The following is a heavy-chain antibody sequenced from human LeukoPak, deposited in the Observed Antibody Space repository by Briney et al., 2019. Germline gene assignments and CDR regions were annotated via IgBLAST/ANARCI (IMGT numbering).Heavy chain of an antibody. CDR1: GYSFTSYW. J-gene: IGHJ4*02. CDR2: IYPGDSDT. Sequence: GESLKISCKGSGYSFTSYWIGWVRQMPGKGLEWMGIIYPGDSDTRYSPSFQGQVTISADKSISTAYLQWSSLKASDTAIYYRARLVGESHYYGDYAFDYWGQGTLVTVSS. V-gene: IGHV5-51*01. D-gene: IGHD4-17*01. CDR3: ARLVGESHYYGDYAFDY.